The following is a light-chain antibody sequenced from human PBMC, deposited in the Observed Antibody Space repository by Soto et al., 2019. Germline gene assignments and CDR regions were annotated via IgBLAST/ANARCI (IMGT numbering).Light chain of an antibody. CDR3: QQYNTYPWT. CDR2: DAS. V-gene: IGKV1-5*01. J-gene: IGKJ1*01. Sequence: DIQMTQSPSTLSASVGDRLTITCRASQDINDWLAWYQQKPGKXPKXXIYDASSLESGVPSRFSGSGSGTELTITISSLQPDDFETYYCQQYNTYPWTFGQGTKVDI. CDR1: QDINDW.